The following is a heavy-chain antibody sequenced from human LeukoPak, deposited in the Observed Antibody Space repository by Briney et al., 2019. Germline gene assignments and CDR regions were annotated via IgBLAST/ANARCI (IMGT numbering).Heavy chain of an antibody. J-gene: IGHJ4*02. CDR2: IIPIFGTA. CDR1: GGTFSSYA. CDR3: ARLSPSIAAHRPIYYFDY. Sequence: GASVKVSCKASGGTFSSYAISWVRQAPGQGLEWMGGIIPIFGTANYAQKFQGRVTITADESMSTAYMELSSLRSEDTAVYYCARLSPSIAAHRPIYYFDYWGQGTLVTVSS. D-gene: IGHD6-6*01. V-gene: IGHV1-69*13.